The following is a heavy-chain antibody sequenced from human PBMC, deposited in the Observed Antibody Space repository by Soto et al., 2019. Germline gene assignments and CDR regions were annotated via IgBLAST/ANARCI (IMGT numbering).Heavy chain of an antibody. Sequence: GGSLRLSCAASGFTFSSYEMNWVRQAPGKGLEWVSYISSSGSTIYYADSVKGRFTISRDNAKNSLYLQMNSLRAEDTAVYYCARDHTRDFWSGYLSAWFDPWGQGTLVTVSS. CDR3: ARDHTRDFWSGYLSAWFDP. CDR2: ISSSGSTI. V-gene: IGHV3-48*03. J-gene: IGHJ5*02. D-gene: IGHD3-3*01. CDR1: GFTFSSYE.